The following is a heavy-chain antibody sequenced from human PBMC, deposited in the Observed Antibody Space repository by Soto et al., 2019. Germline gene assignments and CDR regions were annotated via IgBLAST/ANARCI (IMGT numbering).Heavy chain of an antibody. Sequence: VIVKESGPVLVKPTETLTLTCTVSGFSLSNAGLGVSWIRQPPGKALEWLAHIFSNDEKSYSTSLKSRLTISKDTSKSQVVLTMTNMDPVDTATYYCASTYSTSWYWFDPWGQGTLVTVSS. CDR3: ASTYSTSWYWFDP. CDR2: IFSNDEK. D-gene: IGHD6-13*01. V-gene: IGHV2-26*04. CDR1: GFSLSNAGLG. J-gene: IGHJ5*02.